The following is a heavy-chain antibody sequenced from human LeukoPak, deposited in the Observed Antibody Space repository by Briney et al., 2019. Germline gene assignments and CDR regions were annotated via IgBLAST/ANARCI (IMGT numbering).Heavy chain of an antibody. J-gene: IGHJ4*02. CDR1: GDSITNNY. Sequence: SETLSLTCSVSGDSITNNYWTWIRQPAGKGLEWIGRIYFSESTKYNPFLKSRVTMSVDTSKNQVSLTLTSTTAADTAVYYCARGHQHRPFFFDSWGQGTLVTVSS. CDR3: ARGHQHRPFFFDS. CDR2: IYFSEST. V-gene: IGHV4-4*07.